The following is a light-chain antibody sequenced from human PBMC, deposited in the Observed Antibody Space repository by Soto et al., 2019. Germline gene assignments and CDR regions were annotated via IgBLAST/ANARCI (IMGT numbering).Light chain of an antibody. CDR1: QSVSSY. J-gene: IGKJ2*01. V-gene: IGKV3-11*01. CDR2: DAS. Sequence: EIVLTQSPAPLSLSPGERATLSCRASQSVSSYLAWYQQKPGQAPRLLIYDASNRATGIPARFSGSGSGTDFTRTISSLAPEEFAVYDGQQRSNWPPDTFGQGTKLEIK. CDR3: QQRSNWPPDT.